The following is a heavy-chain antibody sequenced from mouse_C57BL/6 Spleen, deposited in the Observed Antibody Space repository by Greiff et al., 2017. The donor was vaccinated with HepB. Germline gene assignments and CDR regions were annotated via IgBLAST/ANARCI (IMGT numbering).Heavy chain of an antibody. Sequence: QVQLQQSGPELVKPGASVKISCKASGYAFSSSWMNWVKQRPGKGLEWIGRIYPGDGDTNYNGKFKGKATLTADKSSSTAYMQLSSLTSEDSAVYFCARWEDYEIAMDYWGQGTSVTVSS. J-gene: IGHJ4*01. CDR2: IYPGDGDT. D-gene: IGHD2-4*01. V-gene: IGHV1-82*01. CDR3: ARWEDYEIAMDY. CDR1: GYAFSSSW.